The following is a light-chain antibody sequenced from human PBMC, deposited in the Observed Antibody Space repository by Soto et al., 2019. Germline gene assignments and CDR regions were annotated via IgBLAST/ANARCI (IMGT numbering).Light chain of an antibody. V-gene: IGKV3-20*01. CDR2: GAS. CDR3: QQYGSSPLT. Sequence: ELVLTQSPGTLSLSPGERATLSCRASQSVSSSYLAWYQQKPGQAPRLRIYGASSRATGIPDRFSGSGSGTDFTLTIIRMEPEDFAVYYCQQYGSSPLTFGGGTNVEIK. CDR1: QSVSSSY. J-gene: IGKJ4*01.